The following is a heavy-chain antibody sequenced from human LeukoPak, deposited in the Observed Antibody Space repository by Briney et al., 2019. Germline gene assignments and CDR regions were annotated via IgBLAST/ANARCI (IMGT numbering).Heavy chain of an antibody. CDR1: GGTFSSYA. J-gene: IGHJ4*02. V-gene: IGHV1-69*13. CDR2: IIPIFGTA. D-gene: IGHD2-15*01. Sequence: SVKVSCKASGGTFSSYAISWVRQAPGQGLEWMGGIIPIFGTANYAQKFQGRVTTTADESTSTAYMELSSLRSEDTAVYYCARDDCSGGSCYFDYWGQGTLVTVSS. CDR3: ARDDCSGGSCYFDY.